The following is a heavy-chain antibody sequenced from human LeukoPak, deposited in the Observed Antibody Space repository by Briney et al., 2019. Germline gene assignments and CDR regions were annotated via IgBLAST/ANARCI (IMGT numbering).Heavy chain of an antibody. J-gene: IGHJ4*02. CDR3: TTALYRYCSSTSCYASNDY. CDR2: IKGKTDGGTT. D-gene: IGHD2-2*01. CDR1: GFTFCKAW. V-gene: IGHV3-15*01. Sequence: GGSLRLSCAPSGFTFCKAWMSWVRQPPGKGLEWVGRIKGKTDGGTTDYAAPVKGRITMSRDDSKNTLYLQMNSLKTEDTAVYYCTTALYRYCSSTSCYASNDYWGQGTLVTVSS.